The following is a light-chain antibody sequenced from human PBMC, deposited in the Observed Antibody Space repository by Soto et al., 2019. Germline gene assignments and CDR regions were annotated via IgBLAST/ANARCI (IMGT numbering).Light chain of an antibody. J-gene: IGKJ5*01. CDR3: QQRKSYPIT. Sequence: DIQLTQSPSFLSASVGDRVTITCRASQDFNTYLAWYQQKPGKAPKLLIFSASTLQNGVPSRFSGSGSGTEFTVTITSLQPEDFATYYCQQRKSYPITFGQGTRLEIK. V-gene: IGKV1-9*01. CDR2: SAS. CDR1: QDFNTY.